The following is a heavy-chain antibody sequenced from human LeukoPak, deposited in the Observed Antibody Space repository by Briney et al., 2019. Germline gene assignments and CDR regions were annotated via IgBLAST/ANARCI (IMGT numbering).Heavy chain of an antibody. CDR3: ANRNPPHCSSTSCYATVGYY. V-gene: IGHV3-30*02. J-gene: IGHJ4*02. Sequence: GGSLRLSCAASGFTFSSYGMHWVRQAPGKGLEWVAFIRYDGSNKYYADSVKGRFTISRDNSKNTLYLQMNSVRAEDTAVYYCANRNPPHCSSTSCYATVGYYWGQGTPVTVSS. D-gene: IGHD2-2*01. CDR2: IRYDGSNK. CDR1: GFTFSSYG.